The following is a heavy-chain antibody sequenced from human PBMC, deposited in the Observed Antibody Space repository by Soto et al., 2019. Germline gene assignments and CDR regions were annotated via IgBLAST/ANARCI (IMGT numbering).Heavy chain of an antibody. Sequence: EVQLLESGGDLLQPGGSLRLSCAASGFTFSNYAMTWVRQAPGKGLEWVSVISGSGGSTYYADSVKGRFTISRDTSKNTLYLQMHNLRDEDTALYYCAKGTSYYDSSGFDYWGQGTLVTVSS. D-gene: IGHD3-22*01. CDR2: ISGSGGST. CDR3: AKGTSYYDSSGFDY. CDR1: GFTFSNYA. V-gene: IGHV3-23*01. J-gene: IGHJ4*02.